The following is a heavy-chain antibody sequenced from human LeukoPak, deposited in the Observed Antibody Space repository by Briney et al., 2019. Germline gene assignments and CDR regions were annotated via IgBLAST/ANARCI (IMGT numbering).Heavy chain of an antibody. Sequence: GGSLRLSCAASGFIFSSYGMHWVRQAPGKGLEWAAFIQSDGTDKYYTDSVKGRFTVSRDNSKNTLYLQMDSLRPEDTAVYYCAKDASSVWYFSYFDFWGQGTLVTVSS. J-gene: IGHJ4*02. CDR2: IQSDGTDK. D-gene: IGHD6-19*01. CDR1: GFIFSSYG. CDR3: AKDASSVWYFSYFDF. V-gene: IGHV3-30*02.